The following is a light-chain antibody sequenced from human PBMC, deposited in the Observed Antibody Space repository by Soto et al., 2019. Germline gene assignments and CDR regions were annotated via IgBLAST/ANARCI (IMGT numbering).Light chain of an antibody. J-gene: IGLJ1*01. Sequence: QSALTQPASVSGSPGQSITISCTGTSGDIGSYNRVSWYQQHPGKDPKLIIYEVTDRPSGVSNRFSGSKSGNTASLPISGLQAEDEAEYYCSSYTNINTTACVFGTGTKLTVL. CDR1: SGDIGSYNR. CDR2: EVT. CDR3: SSYTNINTTACV. V-gene: IGLV2-14*01.